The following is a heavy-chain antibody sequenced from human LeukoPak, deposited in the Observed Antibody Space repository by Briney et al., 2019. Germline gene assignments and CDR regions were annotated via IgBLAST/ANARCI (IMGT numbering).Heavy chain of an antibody. CDR3: ARVDSSSWYFDL. V-gene: IGHV4-59*11. Sequence: SETLSLTCTVSGGSISSHYWSWIRQPPGKGLEGIGYIYYSGSTNYNPSLKSRVTISVDTSKNQFSLKLSSVTAADTAVYYCARVDSSSWYFDLWGRGTLVTVFS. D-gene: IGHD6-13*01. CDR2: IYYSGST. J-gene: IGHJ2*01. CDR1: GGSISSHY.